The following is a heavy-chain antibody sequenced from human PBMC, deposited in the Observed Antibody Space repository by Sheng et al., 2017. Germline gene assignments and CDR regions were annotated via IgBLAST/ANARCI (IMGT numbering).Heavy chain of an antibody. CDR2: INPNSGGT. J-gene: IGHJ4*02. Sequence: QVHLVQSGAEMKKPGASVKVSCKASGYTFTGYYMHWVRQAPGQGLEWMGRINPNSGGTKYAQKFQGRVTISTDAWVTTGYMDLSRLRPDDMAVYYCAKGHDDILTGYSQGEERWGQGTLVIVSS. D-gene: IGHD3-9*01. V-gene: IGHV1-2*06. CDR3: AKGHDDILTGYSQGEER. CDR1: GYTFTGYY.